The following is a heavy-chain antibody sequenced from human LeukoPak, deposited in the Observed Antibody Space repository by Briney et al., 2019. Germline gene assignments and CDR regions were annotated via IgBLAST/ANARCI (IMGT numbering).Heavy chain of an antibody. CDR2: IYYSGST. J-gene: IGHJ4*02. Sequence: SETLSLTCTVSGGSISSYYLSWIRQPPGKGLEWIGYIYYSGSTNYNPSLKSRVTISVDTSKNQFSLKLSSVTAADTAVYYCASSIAVAGTFDYWGQGTLVTVSS. D-gene: IGHD6-19*01. CDR1: GGSISSYY. V-gene: IGHV4-59*01. CDR3: ASSIAVAGTFDY.